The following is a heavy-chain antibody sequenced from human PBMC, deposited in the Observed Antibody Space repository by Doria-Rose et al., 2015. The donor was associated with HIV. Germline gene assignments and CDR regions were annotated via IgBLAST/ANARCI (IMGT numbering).Heavy chain of an antibody. D-gene: IGHD6-13*01. CDR2: IFSDDER. Sequence: QVQLVQSGPVLVKPTETLTLTCTVSGVSLSSPGMGVSWIRQPPGKALEWLANIFSDDERSYNTSLSSRLTISSRTSKCQVVLTMTDMAPVYTATYYCARIKSSRWYHKYYFDFWGQGTLVIVSA. CDR1: GVSLSSPGMG. V-gene: IGHV2-26*01. CDR3: ARIKSSRWYHKYYFDF. J-gene: IGHJ4*02.